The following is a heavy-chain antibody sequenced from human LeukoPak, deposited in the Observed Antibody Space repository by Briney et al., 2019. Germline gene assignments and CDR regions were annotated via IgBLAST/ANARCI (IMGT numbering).Heavy chain of an antibody. Sequence: GGSLRLSCAVSGFTLSSYSTNWVRQAPGKGLEWVSYISSSSRTTNYADSVKGRFTISRDNAKNSLYLQMNSLRAEDTAVYYCSRDYPRRLSDQWGYYYYMDVWGKGTTVTVSS. CDR3: SRDYPRRLSDQWGYYYYMDV. CDR2: ISSSSRTT. J-gene: IGHJ6*03. V-gene: IGHV3-48*04. CDR1: GFTLSSYS. D-gene: IGHD1-26*01.